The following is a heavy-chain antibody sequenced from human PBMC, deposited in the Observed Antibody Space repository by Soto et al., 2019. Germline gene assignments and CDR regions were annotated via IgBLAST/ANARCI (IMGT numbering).Heavy chain of an antibody. D-gene: IGHD3-10*01. CDR3: ARHSYYYGSTYGCWLDP. CDR1: GASITTYY. CDR2: IYYSGST. V-gene: IGHV4-59*04. J-gene: IGHJ5*02. Sequence: SETLSLTCTVSGASITTYYWSWIRQPPGKGLEWIGCIYYSGSTYYNPSLKSRVTISVDTSKNQFSLKLRSVTAADTAVYYCARHSYYYGSTYGCWLDPWGQGTLVTVSS.